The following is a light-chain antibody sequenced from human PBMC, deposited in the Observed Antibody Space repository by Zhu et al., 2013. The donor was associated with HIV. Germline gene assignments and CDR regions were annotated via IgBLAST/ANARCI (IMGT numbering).Light chain of an antibody. V-gene: IGLV3-21*01. Sequence: SYELTQSPAVSVAPGKTARITCGGDNIGSYSVHWYQQKAGQAPLLVIYADSDRPSGIPERFSASNSGSTATLTISRVEAGDEADYYCQAWDSSTGVVFGGGTKLTVL. CDR1: NIGSYS. CDR3: QAWDSSTGVV. CDR2: ADS. J-gene: IGLJ2*01.